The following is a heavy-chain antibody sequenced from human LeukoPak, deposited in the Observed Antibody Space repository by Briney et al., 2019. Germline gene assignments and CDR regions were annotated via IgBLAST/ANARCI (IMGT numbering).Heavy chain of an antibody. D-gene: IGHD6-19*01. J-gene: IGHJ4*02. CDR1: GGSFSGYY. CDR3: ATDTHSSGWYYFDY. V-gene: IGHV4-34*01. Sequence: SQTLSLTFAVYGGSFSGYYWSWIRQPPGKGLEWIEEINHSGSTNYNPSLKSRVTISVDTSKNQFSLKLSSVTAADTAVYYCATDTHSSGWYYFDYWGQGTLVTVSS. CDR2: INHSGST.